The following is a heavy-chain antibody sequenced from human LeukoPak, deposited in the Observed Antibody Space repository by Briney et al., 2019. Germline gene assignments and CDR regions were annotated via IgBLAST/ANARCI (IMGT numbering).Heavy chain of an antibody. J-gene: IGHJ4*02. V-gene: IGHV3-30*03. CDR2: ISYDASNK. Sequence: GGSLRLSCAASGFTFSSYGMHWVRQAPGKGLECVAVISYDASNKYYADAVKGRFTISRDNSKNTLYLQMNSLRAEDTAVYYCASDPGYRTLEYYFDYWGQGTLVTVSS. CDR3: ASDPGYRTLEYYFDY. CDR1: GFTFSSYG. D-gene: IGHD1-14*01.